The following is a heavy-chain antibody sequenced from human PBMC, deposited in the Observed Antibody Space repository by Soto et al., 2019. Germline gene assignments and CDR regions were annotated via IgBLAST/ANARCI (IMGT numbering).Heavy chain of an antibody. Sequence: ASVKVSCKASGYTFTSYGISWVRQAPGQGLEWMGWISAYNGNTNYAQKLQGRVTMTTDTSTSTAYMELRSLRSDDTAVYYCASRRTKDYYYYYGMDGWGQGTTVTVSS. CDR1: GYTFTSYG. CDR3: ASRRTKDYYYYYGMDG. CDR2: ISAYNGNT. J-gene: IGHJ6*02. V-gene: IGHV1-18*01.